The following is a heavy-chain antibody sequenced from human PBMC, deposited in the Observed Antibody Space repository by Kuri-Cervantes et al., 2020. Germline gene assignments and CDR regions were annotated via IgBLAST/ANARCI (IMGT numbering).Heavy chain of an antibody. V-gene: IGHV4-34*01. CDR3: GRRMGGSSAGY. Sequence: LRLSCAVYGGSFSGYYWSWIRQPPGKGLEWIGEINHSGSTNYNPSLKSRVTISVDTSKNQFSLKLSSVTAADTAVYYCGRRMGGSSAGYWGQGTVVTVSS. J-gene: IGHJ4*02. D-gene: IGHD6-6*01. CDR1: GGSFSGYY. CDR2: INHSGST.